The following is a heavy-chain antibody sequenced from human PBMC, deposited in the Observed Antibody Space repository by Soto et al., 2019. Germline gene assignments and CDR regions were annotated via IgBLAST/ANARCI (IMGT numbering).Heavy chain of an antibody. CDR3: AKDSWAIFGVPAGEYYAMDV. CDR2: ISGSGGTT. CDR1: GFTFENYA. Sequence: GGSLGLSCVASGFTFENYAMSWVRQAPGKGLEWVSAISGSGGTTYYSDSVKGRFTISRDNSKNTVYLQMNDLRVEDAAEYFCAKDSWAIFGVPAGEYYAMDVWGQGTTVTVSS. V-gene: IGHV3-23*01. J-gene: IGHJ6*02. D-gene: IGHD3-3*01.